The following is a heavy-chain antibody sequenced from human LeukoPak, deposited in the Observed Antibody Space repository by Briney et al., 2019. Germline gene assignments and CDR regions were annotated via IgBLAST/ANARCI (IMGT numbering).Heavy chain of an antibody. V-gene: IGHV3-21*01. CDR1: GFTFSSYS. Sequence: GGSLRLSCAASGFTFSSYSMNWVRQAPGKGLEWVSSISSSSSYIYYADSVKGRFTIPRDNAKNSLYLQMNSLRAEDTAVYYCARLRPSQRALTNWGQGTLVTVSS. D-gene: IGHD4-11*01. J-gene: IGHJ4*02. CDR2: ISSSSSYI. CDR3: ARLRPSQRALTN.